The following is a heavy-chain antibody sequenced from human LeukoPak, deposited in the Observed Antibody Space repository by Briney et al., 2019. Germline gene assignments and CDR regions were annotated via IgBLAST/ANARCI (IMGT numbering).Heavy chain of an antibody. D-gene: IGHD6-19*01. CDR2: IYYSGST. V-gene: IGHV4-59*12. CDR3: ARGLGDSSGWYGMAAFDI. J-gene: IGHJ3*02. CDR1: GGSISSYY. Sequence: PSETLSLTCTVSGGSISSYYWSWIRQPPGKGLEWIGYIYYSGSTNDNPSLKSRVTISADTSKNQFSLKLSSVTAADTAVYYCARGLGDSSGWYGMAAFDIWGQGTMVTVSS.